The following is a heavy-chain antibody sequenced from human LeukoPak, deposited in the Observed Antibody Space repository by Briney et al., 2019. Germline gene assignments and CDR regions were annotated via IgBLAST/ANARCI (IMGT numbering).Heavy chain of an antibody. D-gene: IGHD3-10*01. J-gene: IGHJ4*02. Sequence: GGSLRLSCAASGFTFSSYAMSWVRQAPGKGLEWVANIKQDGSEKYYVDSVKGRFTISRDNAKNSLYLQMNSLRAEDTAVYYCARDQKFYGSGSYYNIDWGQGTLVTVSS. CDR2: IKQDGSEK. CDR3: ARDQKFYGSGSYYNID. V-gene: IGHV3-7*01. CDR1: GFTFSSYA.